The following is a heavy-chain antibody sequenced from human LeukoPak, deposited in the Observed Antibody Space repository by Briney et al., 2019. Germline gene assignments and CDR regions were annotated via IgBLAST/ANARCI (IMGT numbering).Heavy chain of an antibody. D-gene: IGHD6-19*01. J-gene: IGHJ4*02. CDR3: TTVGSSGCDN. Sequence: GGSLRLSCAASGFTFSSAWMSWVRQAPGQGVEWVGRIKSKTDVWTTDYAAPVKGRFTISRDDSENTLYVQMNSLKTEDTAVYCCTTVGSSGCDNWGQGTLVTVSS. CDR1: GFTFSSAW. CDR2: IKSKTDVWTT. V-gene: IGHV3-15*01.